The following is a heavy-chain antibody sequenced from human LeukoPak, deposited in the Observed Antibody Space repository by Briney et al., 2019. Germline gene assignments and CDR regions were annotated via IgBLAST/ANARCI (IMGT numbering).Heavy chain of an antibody. CDR2: ISSSGSTI. J-gene: IGHJ4*02. D-gene: IGHD3/OR15-3a*01. V-gene: IGHV3-48*03. CDR3: ARDRDFIFDY. Sequence: PGGSLRLSCAASGFTFSSYEMNWVRQAPGKGLEWVSYISSSGSTIYYADSVKGRFTISGDNAKNSLYLQMNSLRAEDTAVYYCARDRDFIFDYWGQGTLVTVSS. CDR1: GFTFSSYE.